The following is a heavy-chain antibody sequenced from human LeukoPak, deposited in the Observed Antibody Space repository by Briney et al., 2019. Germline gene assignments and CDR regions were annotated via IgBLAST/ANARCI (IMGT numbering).Heavy chain of an antibody. V-gene: IGHV3-7*01. CDR3: TSLRTAVPHAGEAYDI. D-gene: IGHD2-2*01. J-gene: IGHJ3*02. Sequence: PGGSLRLSCAASGFTFTNHWMSWVRQAPGKGLEWVANIKEDGSEKYYVDSVKGRFTVSRDNAKNSLYLQMHSLRAEDTAVYYCTSLRTAVPHAGEAYDIWGQGTLVTVSS. CDR1: GFTFTNHW. CDR2: IKEDGSEK.